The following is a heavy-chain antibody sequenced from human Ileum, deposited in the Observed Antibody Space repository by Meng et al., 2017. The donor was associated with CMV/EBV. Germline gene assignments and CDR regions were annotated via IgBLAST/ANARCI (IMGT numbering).Heavy chain of an antibody. J-gene: IGHJ4*02. Sequence: GESLKISCAASGFIFSDYYMSWIRQAPGKGLERVSYISHSGRTIIYSDSVKGRFTISRDNAKNSLFLQMNGLRADDTALYYCVRRNGYLFDYWGQGTLVTVSS. D-gene: IGHD5-24*01. V-gene: IGHV3-11*01. CDR1: GFIFSDYY. CDR2: ISHSGRTI. CDR3: VRRNGYLFDY.